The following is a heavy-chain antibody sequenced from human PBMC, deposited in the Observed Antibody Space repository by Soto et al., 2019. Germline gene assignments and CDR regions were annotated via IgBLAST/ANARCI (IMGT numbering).Heavy chain of an antibody. CDR3: ARDRGAVTGQYFDY. CDR2: ISSSGTTA. Sequence: QVQLEESGGGLVKPGGSLRLSCAASGFTFSAFYMSWIRQAPNKGLEYISSISSSGTTANYADSVKGRFTISRDNAKNSLYLQMNSLRAEDTAVYYCARDRGAVTGQYFDYWGQGALVTVSS. V-gene: IGHV3-11*01. J-gene: IGHJ4*02. CDR1: GFTFSAFY. D-gene: IGHD6-19*01.